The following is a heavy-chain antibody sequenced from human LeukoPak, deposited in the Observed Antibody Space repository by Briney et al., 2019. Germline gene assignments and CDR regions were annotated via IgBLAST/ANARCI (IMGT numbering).Heavy chain of an antibody. D-gene: IGHD4-17*01. CDR1: GYTFTGYY. CDR2: INPNSGGT. CDR3: ATQRNDYGDYFDY. Sequence: ASVKVSCKASGYTFTGYYMHWVRQAPGQGLEWMGRINPNSGGTNYAQKFQGWVTMTRDTSISTAYMELSRLRSDDTAVYYCATQRNDYGDYFDYWGQGTLVTVSS. V-gene: IGHV1-2*04. J-gene: IGHJ4*02.